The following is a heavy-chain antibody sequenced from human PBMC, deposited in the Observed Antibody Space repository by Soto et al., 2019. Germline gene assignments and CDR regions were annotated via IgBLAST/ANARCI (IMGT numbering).Heavy chain of an antibody. Sequence: EVQLLESGGGLVQPGGSLRLSCAASGFTFSSYAMSWVRQAPGKGLEWVSAISGSGADTYYADSVKGRFTISRDNSKNTLELQMNSLGDEDAALYYCAKDRLASGSGVRFDPWGQGTLVTVSS. CDR1: GFTFSSYA. V-gene: IGHV3-23*01. CDR3: AKDRLASGSGVRFDP. D-gene: IGHD3-10*01. CDR2: ISGSGADT. J-gene: IGHJ5*02.